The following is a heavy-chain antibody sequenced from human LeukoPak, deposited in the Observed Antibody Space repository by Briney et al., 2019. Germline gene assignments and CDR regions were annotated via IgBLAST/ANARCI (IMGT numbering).Heavy chain of an antibody. CDR1: GFTLSSYW. J-gene: IGHJ4*02. CDR3: ARHLTYGGWDS. CDR2: INSDGTGT. D-gene: IGHD4-23*01. Sequence: GGSLRLSCAASGFTLSSYWMHWVSQAPRKGLVWVSRINSDGTGTIYADSVRGRFTISRDNAKNTLYLQMNSLRAEDTAVYHCARHLTYGGWDSWGQGTLVTVSS. V-gene: IGHV3-74*01.